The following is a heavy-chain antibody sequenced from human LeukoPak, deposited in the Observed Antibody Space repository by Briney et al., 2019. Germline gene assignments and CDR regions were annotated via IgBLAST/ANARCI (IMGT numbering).Heavy chain of an antibody. CDR1: GFTFSSYE. J-gene: IGHJ3*02. Sequence: PGGSLRLSCAASGFTFSSYEMNWVRQAPGKGLEWVSYISSSGSTIYYADSVKGRFTISRDNAKNSLYLQMNSLRAEDTAVYYCARGFTGYTYDAIDIWGQGTMVTVSS. CDR3: ARGFTGYTYDAIDI. V-gene: IGHV3-48*03. CDR2: ISSSGSTI. D-gene: IGHD3-9*01.